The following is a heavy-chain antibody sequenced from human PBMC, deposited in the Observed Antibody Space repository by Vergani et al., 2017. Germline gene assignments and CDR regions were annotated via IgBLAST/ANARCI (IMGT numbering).Heavy chain of an antibody. Sequence: QVQLVQSGAEVKKPGASVKVSCKASGYTFTSYAMHWVRQAPGQRLEWMGWINAGNGNTKYSQKFQGRVTITRDTSARTAYMELSSLRSEDTAVYYCARDHYDFWSGYYRPNNWFDPWGQGTLVTVSS. CDR2: INAGNGNT. D-gene: IGHD3-3*01. V-gene: IGHV1-3*01. J-gene: IGHJ5*02. CDR1: GYTFTSYA. CDR3: ARDHYDFWSGYYRPNNWFDP.